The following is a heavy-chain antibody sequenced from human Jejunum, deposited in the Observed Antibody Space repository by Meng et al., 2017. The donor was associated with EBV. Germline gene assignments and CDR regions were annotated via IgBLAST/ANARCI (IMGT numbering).Heavy chain of an antibody. CDR3: AGNGYYALEY. Sequence: QLRGAGGRVECLGGTLSLTGVVSVGSISDNDWWRWVRQPPGKGLEWLGEIYHGGGTNYNPSLESRVTISVDKSKNQFSLKLNSVTVADTAVYYCAGNGYYALEYWGQGILVTVSS. D-gene: IGHD3-22*01. V-gene: IGHV4-4*02. CDR1: VGSISDNDW. J-gene: IGHJ4*02. CDR2: IYHGGGT.